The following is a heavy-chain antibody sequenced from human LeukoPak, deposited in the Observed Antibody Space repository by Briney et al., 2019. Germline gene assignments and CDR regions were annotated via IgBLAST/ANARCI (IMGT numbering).Heavy chain of an antibody. Sequence: SETLSLTCTVSGGSMSSYYWSWIRQPPGKGLEWIGYIYYSGSTNYNPSLKSRVTISVDTSKNQFSLKLSSVTAADTAVYYCARARLQNWFDPWGQGTLVTVPS. CDR3: ARARLQNWFDP. CDR2: IYYSGST. V-gene: IGHV4-59*08. J-gene: IGHJ5*02. CDR1: GGSMSSYY. D-gene: IGHD4-11*01.